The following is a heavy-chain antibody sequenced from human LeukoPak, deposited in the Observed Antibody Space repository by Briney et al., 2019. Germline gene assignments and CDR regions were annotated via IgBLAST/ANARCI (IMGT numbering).Heavy chain of an antibody. Sequence: GGSLRLSCAASGFTVSGNYMSWVRQASGKGLEWVSVIYSSGSTYYADSVKGRFTISRDNSKNTLYLQMNSLRPEDTAVYYCARSLQESDCSSTGCYEGNFDYWGQGTLVTVSS. CDR2: IYSSGST. CDR1: GFTVSGNY. D-gene: IGHD2-2*01. CDR3: ARSLQESDCSSTGCYEGNFDY. J-gene: IGHJ4*02. V-gene: IGHV3-53*01.